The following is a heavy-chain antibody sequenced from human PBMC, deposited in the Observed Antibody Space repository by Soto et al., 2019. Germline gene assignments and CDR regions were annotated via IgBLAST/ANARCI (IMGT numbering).Heavy chain of an antibody. CDR1: GLTFSSYW. Sequence: EVQLVESGGGLVQPGGSLRLSCAVSGLTFSSYWMSWVRQAPGKGLEWVANIKQDGSENYYVDSVKGRFTVSRDNAKNSLYLQMSSLRAEDTAVDYCTTGLTGGGYWGQGTRVTVSS. J-gene: IGHJ4*02. CDR2: IKQDGSEN. D-gene: IGHD3-16*01. V-gene: IGHV3-7*01. CDR3: TTGLTGGGY.